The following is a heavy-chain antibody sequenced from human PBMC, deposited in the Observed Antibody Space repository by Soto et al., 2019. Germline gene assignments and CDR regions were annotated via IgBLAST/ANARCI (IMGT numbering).Heavy chain of an antibody. Sequence: QVQLQQWGAGLLKPSETLSLTCAVYGGSFSGYSWTWIRQPPGTGLEWIGEINHSGSTNYNPSLNSRVPISVDTSKTQFSLKLTSVPAAASAVYYCARDKITGLFDYWGQGTLVTVSS. CDR2: INHSGST. CDR1: GGSFSGYS. CDR3: ARDKITGLFDY. V-gene: IGHV4-34*01. J-gene: IGHJ4*02. D-gene: IGHD2-8*02.